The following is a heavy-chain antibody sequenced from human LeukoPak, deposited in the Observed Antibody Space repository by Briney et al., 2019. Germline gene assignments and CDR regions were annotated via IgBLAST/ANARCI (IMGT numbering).Heavy chain of an antibody. V-gene: IGHV1-24*01. J-gene: IGHJ4*02. Sequence: ASVNVSCKVSGYTLTELSMHWVRQAPGKGLEWMGGFDPEDGETIYAQKFQGRVTMTRDTSISTAYMELSRLRSDDTAVYYCARDLRDYYDSSGPGYWGQGTLVTVSS. D-gene: IGHD3-22*01. CDR1: GYTLTELS. CDR2: FDPEDGET. CDR3: ARDLRDYYDSSGPGY.